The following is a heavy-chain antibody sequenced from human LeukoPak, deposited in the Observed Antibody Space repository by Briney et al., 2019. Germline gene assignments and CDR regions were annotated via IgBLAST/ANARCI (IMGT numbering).Heavy chain of an antibody. CDR1: GGSIGDYY. D-gene: IGHD3-22*01. Sequence: SETLSLTCSVSGGSIGDYYWSWIRQPPGKGLDWVGYLSNSGSSYYNPSLRSRVTMSLDTSNNRIPLRLSSVTAADTAVYYCARQTRYYDSSGYPVLGIFDPWGQGTTVTVSS. CDR3: ARQTRYYDSSGYPVLGIFDP. V-gene: IGHV4-59*01. CDR2: LSNSGSS. J-gene: IGHJ3*01.